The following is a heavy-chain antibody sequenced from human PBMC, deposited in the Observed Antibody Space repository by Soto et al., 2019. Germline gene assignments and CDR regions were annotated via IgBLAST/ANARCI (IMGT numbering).Heavy chain of an antibody. CDR3: ARDLVSVVPAAISRYYYGMDV. D-gene: IGHD2-2*02. Sequence: ASVKVSCKASGYTFTSYGISWVRQAPGQGLEWMGWISAYNGNTNYAQKLQGRVTMTTDTSTSTAYMELRSLRSEDTAVYYCARDLVSVVPAAISRYYYGMDVWGQGTTVTVSS. CDR2: ISAYNGNT. V-gene: IGHV1-18*01. J-gene: IGHJ6*02. CDR1: GYTFTSYG.